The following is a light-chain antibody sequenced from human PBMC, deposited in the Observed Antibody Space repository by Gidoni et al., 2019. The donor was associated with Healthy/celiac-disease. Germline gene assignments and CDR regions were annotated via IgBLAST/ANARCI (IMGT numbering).Light chain of an antibody. CDR2: GAS. Sequence: EIVLTQSPGTLSLSPWERATLSCRASQSVSSSYLAWYQQKPGQAPRLLTYGASSRATGIPDRFSGGGSGTYFTLTISRLEPEDFAVYYCQQYGSSPPWTFGQGTKVEIK. CDR3: QQYGSSPPWT. J-gene: IGKJ1*01. CDR1: QSVSSSY. V-gene: IGKV3-20*01.